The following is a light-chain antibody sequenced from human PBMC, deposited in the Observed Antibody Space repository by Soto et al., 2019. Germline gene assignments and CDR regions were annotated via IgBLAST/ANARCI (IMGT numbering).Light chain of an antibody. CDR3: QQRSNLPT. Sequence: IVLTKKKDTLSLSPGERATLSCRASQSVSSYLAWYQQKPGQAPRLLIYDASNRATGIPARFSGSGSGTDFTLTISSLEPEDFAVYYCQQRSNLPTF. J-gene: IGKJ1*01. CDR1: QSVSSY. CDR2: DAS. V-gene: IGKV3-11*01.